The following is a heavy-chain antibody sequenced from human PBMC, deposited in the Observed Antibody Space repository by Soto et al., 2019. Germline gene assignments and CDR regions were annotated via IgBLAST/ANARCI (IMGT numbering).Heavy chain of an antibody. CDR2: INPSGGST. Sequence: GASVKVSCKASGYTFTSYYMHWVRQAPGQGLERIRKINPSGGSTSYAQKLQGRVTMTRDTSTSTVYMELSSLRSEDTAVYYCARDVKTYYDFWSGYWEFDYWGQGTLVTVS. D-gene: IGHD3-3*01. CDR3: ARDVKTYYDFWSGYWEFDY. J-gene: IGHJ4*02. V-gene: IGHV1-46*01. CDR1: GYTFTSYY.